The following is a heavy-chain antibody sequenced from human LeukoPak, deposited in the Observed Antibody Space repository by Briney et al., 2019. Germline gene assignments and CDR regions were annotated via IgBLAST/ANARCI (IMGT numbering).Heavy chain of an antibody. V-gene: IGHV4-59*08. D-gene: IGHD2-15*01. Sequence: SETLSLTCTVSGGSISSYYWSWIRQPPGKGLEWIGYIYYSGSTNYNPSLKSRVTISVDTSKNQFSLKLSSVTAADTAVYYCARVAQGDKPYYYYGMDVWGQGTTVTVSS. CDR2: IYYSGST. CDR1: GGSISSYY. CDR3: ARVAQGDKPYYYYGMDV. J-gene: IGHJ6*02.